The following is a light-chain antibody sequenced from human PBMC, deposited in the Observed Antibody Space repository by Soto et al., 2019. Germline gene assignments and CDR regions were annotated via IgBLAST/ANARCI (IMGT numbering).Light chain of an antibody. CDR2: WAS. Sequence: DIVXTQSPDSLAVSLGERATIYCKSSQTLSFSSHNKTFLAWYQQKPGQPPKLLVHWASTRESGVPDRFSGSGSETDFTLTITSLQAADVAVYYCQQYFSSPLTFGGGTKVQIK. V-gene: IGKV4-1*01. J-gene: IGKJ4*01. CDR3: QQYFSSPLT. CDR1: QTLSFSSHNKTF.